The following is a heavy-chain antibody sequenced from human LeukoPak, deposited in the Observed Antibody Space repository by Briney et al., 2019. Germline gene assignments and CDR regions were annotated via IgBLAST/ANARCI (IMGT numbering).Heavy chain of an antibody. D-gene: IGHD2-2*01. CDR1: GGTFSSYA. CDR3: ASVPAAISRWFDP. J-gene: IGHJ5*02. V-gene: IGHV1-69*05. Sequence: ASVKVSCKASGGTFSSYAISGVRQAPGQGLEWMGGIIPIFGTANYAQKFQGRVTITTDESTSTAYMELSSLRSEDTAVYYCASVPAAISRWFDPWGQGTLVTVSS. CDR2: IIPIFGTA.